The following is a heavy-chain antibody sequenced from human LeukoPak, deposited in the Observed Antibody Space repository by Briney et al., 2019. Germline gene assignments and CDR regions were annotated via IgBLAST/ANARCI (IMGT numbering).Heavy chain of an antibody. Sequence: PGGSLRLSCAASGFTFSSYGMHWVRQAPGKGLEWVAVISYDGSNKYYADSVKGRFTISRDNSKNTLYLQMNSLRAEDTAVYYCARLNSGYDSGAFDIWGQGTMVTVSS. CDR1: GFTFSSYG. CDR3: ARLNSGYDSGAFDI. J-gene: IGHJ3*02. CDR2: ISYDGSNK. D-gene: IGHD5-12*01. V-gene: IGHV3-30*03.